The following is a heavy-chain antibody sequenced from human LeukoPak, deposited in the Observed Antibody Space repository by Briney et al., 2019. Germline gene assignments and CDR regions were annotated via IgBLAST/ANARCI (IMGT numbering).Heavy chain of an antibody. J-gene: IGHJ2*01. D-gene: IGHD4-17*01. CDR1: GYTFTGYY. CDR3: ARAMGDYGTWYFDL. V-gene: IGHV1-2*04. Sequence: GASVKVSCKASGYTFTGYYMHWVRQAPGQGLEWMGWINPNSGGTNYAQKFQGWVTMTRDTSISTAYMELSRPRSDDTAVYYCARAMGDYGTWYFDLWGRGTLVTVSS. CDR2: INPNSGGT.